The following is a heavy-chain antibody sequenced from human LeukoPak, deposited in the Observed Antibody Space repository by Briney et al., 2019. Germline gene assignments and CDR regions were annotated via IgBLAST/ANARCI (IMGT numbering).Heavy chain of an antibody. J-gene: IGHJ4*02. CDR1: GFTFDDYA. Sequence: GGSLRLSCAASGFTFDDYAMHWVRQAPGKGLEWVSGISWNSGSIGYADSVKGRFTISRDNAKNSLYLQMNSLRAEDTALYYCAKDSQWGSSGYYYFDYWGQGTLVTVSS. V-gene: IGHV3-9*01. CDR3: AKDSQWGSSGYYYFDY. D-gene: IGHD3-22*01. CDR2: ISWNSGSI.